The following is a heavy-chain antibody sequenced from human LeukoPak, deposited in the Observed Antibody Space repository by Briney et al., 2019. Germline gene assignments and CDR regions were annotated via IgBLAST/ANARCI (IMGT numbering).Heavy chain of an antibody. Sequence: PSETLSLTCTVSGGSIISSTYYWGWIRQPPGKCLEWIGSIYYSGTTYYNPSLKSRVTISVDTSRNQFSLKLSSVTAADTAVFHCARHSRGYYDSTGYYYGSHAFDIWGQGTMVTVSS. D-gene: IGHD3-22*01. CDR1: GGSIISSTYY. CDR2: IYYSGTT. V-gene: IGHV4-39*01. CDR3: ARHSRGYYDSTGYYYGSHAFDI. J-gene: IGHJ3*02.